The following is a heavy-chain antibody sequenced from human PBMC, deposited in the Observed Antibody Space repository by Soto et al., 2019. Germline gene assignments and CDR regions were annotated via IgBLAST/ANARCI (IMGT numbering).Heavy chain of an antibody. Sequence: SSETLSLTCAVSGGSISSSYWWTWVRQSPEKGLEWIGEIYHDGSTNYNPSLKSRVTMSVDKSQNHFSLKLNSVTAADTAVYYCASSPVGATLNFDYWGQGTLVTVYS. V-gene: IGHV4-4*02. D-gene: IGHD1-26*01. CDR1: GGSISSSYW. CDR2: IYHDGST. CDR3: ASSPVGATLNFDY. J-gene: IGHJ4*02.